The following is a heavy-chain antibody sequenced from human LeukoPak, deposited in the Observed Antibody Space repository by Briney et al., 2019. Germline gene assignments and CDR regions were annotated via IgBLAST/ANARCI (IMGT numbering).Heavy chain of an antibody. CDR3: AKDRRVRPDAFDI. V-gene: IGHV3-23*01. Sequence: GGSLRLSCAASVFTFSIYAMIWVRQAPGKGLEWVSAISGSGGSTYYADSVKGRFTISRDHSKNTLYLQMNSLRAEDTAVYYRAKDRRVRPDAFDIWGPGTMVTVSS. CDR1: VFTFSIYA. J-gene: IGHJ3*02. CDR2: ISGSGGST.